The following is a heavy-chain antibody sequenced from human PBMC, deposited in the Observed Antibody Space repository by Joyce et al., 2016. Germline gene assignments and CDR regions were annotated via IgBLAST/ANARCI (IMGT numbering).Heavy chain of an antibody. V-gene: IGHV3-30*18. Sequence: QVQLVESGGGAVQPGTSLRLSCAASVFTFNDHARHWVRQAPGKGREWVAMISYDRSAKYYGDAVRGRFTVSRDNSKNTLSLQMDSLRAEDSAVYYCAKDDDYLEYGPFDLWGQGTLVTVSS. CDR3: AKDDDYLEYGPFDL. J-gene: IGHJ5*02. CDR2: ISYDRSAK. D-gene: IGHD4-11*01. CDR1: VFTFNDHA.